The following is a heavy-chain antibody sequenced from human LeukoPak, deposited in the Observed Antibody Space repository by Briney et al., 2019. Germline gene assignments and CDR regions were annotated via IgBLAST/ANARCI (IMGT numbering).Heavy chain of an antibody. D-gene: IGHD1-26*01. V-gene: IGHV3-15*01. CDR2: VNSKTDGGTT. CDR1: GFTFDNAW. Sequence: GGSLRLSCAASGFTFDNAWMNWVRQAPGKGLEWVGRVNSKTDGGTTDYAAPVKGSFTISRDDSENTLFLQLNSLKTEDTALYYCTTVGTTSPIAEEYFDYWGQGTLVTVSS. CDR3: TTVGTTSPIAEEYFDY. J-gene: IGHJ4*02.